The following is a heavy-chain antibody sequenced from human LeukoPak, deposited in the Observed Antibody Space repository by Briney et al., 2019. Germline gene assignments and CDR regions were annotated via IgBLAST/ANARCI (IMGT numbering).Heavy chain of an antibody. D-gene: IGHD2-15*01. CDR2: INQDGREK. V-gene: IGHV3-7*01. CDR1: GFSFSSHW. J-gene: IGHJ5*02. CDR3: ARDRLYCSGGSCYAGWFDP. Sequence: GGSLRLSCAASGFSFSSHWMSWVRQAPGKGLEWVANINQDGREKQYVDSVKGRFTISRDNAKNSLYLQMNSLRAEDTAVYYCARDRLYCSGGSCYAGWFDPWGQGTLVTVSS.